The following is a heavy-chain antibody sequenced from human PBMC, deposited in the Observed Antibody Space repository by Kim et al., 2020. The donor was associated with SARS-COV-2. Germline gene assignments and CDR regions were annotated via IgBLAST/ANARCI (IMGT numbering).Heavy chain of an antibody. CDR1: GYTFTDYY. CDR3: ARGQRDGSSYCEL. J-gene: IGHJ4*02. V-gene: IGHV1-2*06. CDR2: IHPNSGDT. Sequence: ASVKVSCKASGYTFTDYYIHWVRQAPGQGLEWMGRIHPNSGDTDYAQKFRDRVTMTRDTSVTTTYMEMSTLRSDDTAVFYCARGQRDGSSYCELWGQGTLGTGFS. D-gene: IGHD1-26*01.